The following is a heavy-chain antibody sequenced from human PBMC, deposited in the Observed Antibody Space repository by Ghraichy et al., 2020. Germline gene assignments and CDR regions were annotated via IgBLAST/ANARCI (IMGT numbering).Heavy chain of an antibody. V-gene: IGHV3-23*01. CDR1: GFTFSSYA. CDR3: AKYSSHWWNDVLDI. D-gene: IGHD2-8*02. Sequence: GGSLRLSCAASGFTFSSYAMGWVRQAPGKGLEWVSAITGSGDNTQYADSVKGRFTFSRDNSKNTLYLQLSSLRAEDTAVYYCAKYSSHWWNDVLDIWGQGTIVTVSS. J-gene: IGHJ3*02. CDR2: ITGSGDNT.